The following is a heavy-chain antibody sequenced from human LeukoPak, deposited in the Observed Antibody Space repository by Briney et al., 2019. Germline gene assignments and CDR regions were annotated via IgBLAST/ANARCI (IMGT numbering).Heavy chain of an antibody. CDR2: INPSGGST. J-gene: IGHJ4*02. CDR1: GGTFTSYY. CDR3: ARRAIYSGSLAYFDY. D-gene: IGHD1-26*01. V-gene: IGHV1-46*01. Sequence: ASVKVSCKASGGTFTSYYMHWVRQAPGQGLEWMGIINPSGGSTSYAQKFQGRVTMTRDTSTSTVYMELSSLRSEDTAVYYCARRAIYSGSLAYFDYWGQGTLVTVSS.